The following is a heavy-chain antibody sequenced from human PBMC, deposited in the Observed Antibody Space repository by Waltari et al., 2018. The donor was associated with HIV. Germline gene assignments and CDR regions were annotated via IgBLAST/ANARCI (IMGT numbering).Heavy chain of an antibody. CDR3: ARRDGIISAFDI. CDR1: GLSASGNY. J-gene: IGHJ3*02. Sequence: EVRLVQSGGGLVQPGGSLRISCVAPGLSASGNYIVWVRQGPGTGLEWVSLIYNDATTYYADSAKGRFTISRDTSKNTLSLDMNNLRPEDTAVYYCARRDGIISAFDIWGQGSMVTVSS. V-gene: IGHV3-66*02. D-gene: IGHD3-10*01. CDR2: IYNDATT.